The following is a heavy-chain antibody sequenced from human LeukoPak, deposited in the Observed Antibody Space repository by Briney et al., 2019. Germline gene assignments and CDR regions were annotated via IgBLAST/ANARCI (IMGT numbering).Heavy chain of an antibody. CDR3: ARGKTYYGISKNALDI. Sequence: NPSETLSLTCTVSGGSISSSSYYWGWIRQPPGKGLEWIGYIYYSGSTNYNPSLKSRVTISVDTSKNQFSLKLSSVTAADTAVYYCARGKTYYGISKNALDIWGQGTMVTVSS. V-gene: IGHV4-39*07. D-gene: IGHD3-10*01. CDR2: IYYSGST. CDR1: GGSISSSSYY. J-gene: IGHJ3*02.